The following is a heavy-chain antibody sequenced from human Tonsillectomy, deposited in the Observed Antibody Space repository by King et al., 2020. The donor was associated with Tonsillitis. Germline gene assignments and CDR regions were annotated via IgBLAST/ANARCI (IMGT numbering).Heavy chain of an antibody. CDR2: ISYDGSNK. Sequence: VQLVESGGGVVQPGRSLRLSCAASGFTFSSYGIHWVRQAPGKGLEWVAVISYDGSNKYYADSVKGRFTISRDNSKNTLYLQMNSLRAEDTAVYYCAKRGDYGDFRDQSRHGMDVWGQGTTVTVSS. J-gene: IGHJ6*02. CDR1: GFTFSSYG. D-gene: IGHD4-17*01. CDR3: AKRGDYGDFRDQSRHGMDV. V-gene: IGHV3-30*18.